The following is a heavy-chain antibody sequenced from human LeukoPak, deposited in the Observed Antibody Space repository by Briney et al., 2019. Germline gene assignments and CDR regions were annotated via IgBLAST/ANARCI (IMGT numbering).Heavy chain of an antibody. D-gene: IGHD6-13*01. J-gene: IGHJ4*02. CDR3: ARGGPLKAAGFDY. CDR2: INPNSGGT. CDR1: GYTFTGYY. Sequence: ASVTVSCKASGYTFTGYYMHWVRQAPGQGLEWMGWINPNSGGTNYAQKFQGRVTMTRDTSISTAYMELSRLRSDDTAVYYCARGGPLKAAGFDYWGQGTLVTVSS. V-gene: IGHV1-2*02.